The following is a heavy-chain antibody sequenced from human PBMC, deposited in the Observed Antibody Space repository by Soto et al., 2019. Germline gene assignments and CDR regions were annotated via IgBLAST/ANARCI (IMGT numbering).Heavy chain of an antibody. CDR1: GDSIGSYS. Sequence: LSLTCSVTGDSIGSYSWSWIRQIPGKGLEWIGYIHYSGGTNYTPSLRSRVTISVESSKNQLSLNLTSLTAADTAVYYCARGGTYGSGVYNWFDPWGQGILVTAPQ. V-gene: IGHV4-59*01. CDR3: ARGGTYGSGVYNWFDP. CDR2: IHYSGGT. D-gene: IGHD3-10*01. J-gene: IGHJ5*02.